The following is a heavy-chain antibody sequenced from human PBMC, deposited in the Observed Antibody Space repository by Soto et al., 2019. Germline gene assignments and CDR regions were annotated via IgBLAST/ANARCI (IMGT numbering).Heavy chain of an antibody. Sequence: PSETLSLTCTVSGGSISGYYWSWIRQPPGKGLHWIGYIYSSGSTNYNPSLKSRVTISVDTSKNQFSLNLSSVTAADTAVYYCARGASRYCSSTSCGTYAFDIWGQGTMVTVSS. D-gene: IGHD2-2*01. CDR1: GGSISGYY. V-gene: IGHV4-59*08. J-gene: IGHJ3*02. CDR2: IYSSGST. CDR3: ARGASRYCSSTSCGTYAFDI.